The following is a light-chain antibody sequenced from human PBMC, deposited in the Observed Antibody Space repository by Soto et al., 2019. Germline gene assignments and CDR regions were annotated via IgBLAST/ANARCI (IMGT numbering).Light chain of an antibody. Sequence: EIVLTQSPGTLSLSPGERATLSCRASQSVSSSYLAWYQQKLGQATRLLIYGASRRATGIPDRFSGSGSGTDFTLTISRLEPEDFAVYYCQQYSNPPLTFGGGTRVEIK. J-gene: IGKJ4*01. V-gene: IGKV3-20*01. CDR2: GAS. CDR1: QSVSSSY. CDR3: QQYSNPPLT.